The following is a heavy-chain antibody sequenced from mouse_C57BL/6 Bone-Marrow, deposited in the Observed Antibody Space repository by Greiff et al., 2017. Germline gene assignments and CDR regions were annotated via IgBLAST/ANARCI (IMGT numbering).Heavy chain of an antibody. V-gene: IGHV14-4*01. J-gene: IGHJ2*01. D-gene: IGHD1-1*01. Sequence: VQLKESGAELVRPGASVKLSCTASGFNFKDDDMHWVKQRPEQGLEWIGWIDPENGDTEYASKFQGKATITADTSSNTAYLQLSSLTSEDTAVYYCTTVVHYWGQGTTLTVSS. CDR3: TTVVHY. CDR1: GFNFKDDD. CDR2: IDPENGDT.